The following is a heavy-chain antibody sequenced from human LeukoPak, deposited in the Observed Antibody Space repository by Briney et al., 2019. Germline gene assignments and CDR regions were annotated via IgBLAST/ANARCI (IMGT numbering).Heavy chain of an antibody. CDR1: GDSISSGSYS. CDR3: ARGRNMVRGVIELLFDP. J-gene: IGHJ5*02. CDR2: IYSSGST. Sequence: PSQTLSLTCTVSGDSISSGSYSWSWIRQPAGKGLEWIGRIYSSGSTNYSPSLKSRVIISVDTPKNQFSLNLSSVTAADTAVYYCARGRNMVRGVIELLFDPWGQGTLVTVSS. V-gene: IGHV4-61*02. D-gene: IGHD3-10*01.